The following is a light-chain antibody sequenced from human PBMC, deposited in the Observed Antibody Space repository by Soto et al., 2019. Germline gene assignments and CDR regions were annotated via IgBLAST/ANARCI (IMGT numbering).Light chain of an antibody. CDR2: AAS. CDR1: QTLSINS. Sequence: EIGLTQSPDTLSLSPGAIATLFCRASQTLSINSLAWYQQKPGQAPRLLIYAASTRHNGIPDRFNGSGYGTDFALTINRLEPEDFAVYFCQQYDGAPLTCGPGTKVD. J-gene: IGKJ3*01. CDR3: QQYDGAPLT. V-gene: IGKV3-20*01.